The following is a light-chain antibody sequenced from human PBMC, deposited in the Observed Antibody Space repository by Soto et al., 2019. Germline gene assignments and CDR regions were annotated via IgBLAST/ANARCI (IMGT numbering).Light chain of an antibody. CDR2: GNN. V-gene: IGLV1-40*01. Sequence: QSALTQPPSVSGAPGQRVTISCTGSSSNIGAGYDVHWYQQFPGTAPKLLIYGNNNRPSGVPDRFSGSKSGTSASLAITGLQAEDEADYYCQSYDSSLSGYVVFGGGTKVTVL. J-gene: IGLJ2*01. CDR3: QSYDSSLSGYVV. CDR1: SSNIGAGYD.